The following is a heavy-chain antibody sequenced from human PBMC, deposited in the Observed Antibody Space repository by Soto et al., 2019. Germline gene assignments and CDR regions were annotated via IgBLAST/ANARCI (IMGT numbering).Heavy chain of an antibody. J-gene: IGHJ4*02. CDR2: ISSDGNDK. Sequence: GGSLRLSCAASGFTFSSYAMHWVRQAPGKGLEWVAVISSDGNDKYYADSVKGRFTISRDNSKNTLYLQMNSLGAEDTTVYYCARDTDIGAAGYYFDYWGQGTLVTV. D-gene: IGHD6-13*01. CDR3: ARDTDIGAAGYYFDY. CDR1: GFTFSSYA. V-gene: IGHV3-30-3*01.